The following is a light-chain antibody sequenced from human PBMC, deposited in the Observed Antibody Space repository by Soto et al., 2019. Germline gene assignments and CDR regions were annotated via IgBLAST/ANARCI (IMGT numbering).Light chain of an antibody. CDR2: AAS. CDR1: QSITTF. Sequence: DIQVTQSPSSLSASFGDRVTITCRASQSITTFLNWYQQKPGNAPKLLIYAASSLQTGVPSRFSGSGSGTDLTLTISSLQREDFATYYCQQAYGAPLPFGQGTKVDI. J-gene: IGKJ1*01. CDR3: QQAYGAPLP. V-gene: IGKV1-39*01.